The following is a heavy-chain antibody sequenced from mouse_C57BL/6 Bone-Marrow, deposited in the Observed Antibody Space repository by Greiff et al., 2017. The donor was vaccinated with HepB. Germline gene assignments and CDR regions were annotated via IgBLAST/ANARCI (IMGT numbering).Heavy chain of an antibody. CDR1: GYSITSGYY. V-gene: IGHV3-6*01. Sequence: EVKLVESGPGLVKPSQSLSLTCSVTGYSITSGYYWNWIRQFPGNKLEWMGYISYDGSNNYNPSLKNRISITRDTSKNQFFLKLNSVTTEDTATYYCARGGYSNYVGYAMDYWGQGTSVTVSS. CDR3: ARGGYSNYVGYAMDY. CDR2: ISYDGSN. J-gene: IGHJ4*01. D-gene: IGHD2-5*01.